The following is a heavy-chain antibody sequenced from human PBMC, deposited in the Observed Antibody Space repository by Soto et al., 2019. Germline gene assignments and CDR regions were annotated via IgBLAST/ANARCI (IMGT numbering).Heavy chain of an antibody. CDR1: GFTFDDYA. D-gene: IGHD3-22*01. CDR3: ASRNYYESSGYYYWYYFDF. Sequence: PGGSLRLSCAASGFTFDDYAMHWVRQAPGKGLEWVSGISWNSGSIGYADSVKGRFTISRDNSKNTLYLQMNSLGAEDTAVYYCASRNYYESSGYYYWYYFDFWGQGTLVTVSS. V-gene: IGHV3-9*01. J-gene: IGHJ4*02. CDR2: ISWNSGSI.